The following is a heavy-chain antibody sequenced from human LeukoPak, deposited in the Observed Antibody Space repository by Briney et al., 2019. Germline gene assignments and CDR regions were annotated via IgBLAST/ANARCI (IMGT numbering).Heavy chain of an antibody. CDR3: ARGRYAAGDNCFDT. V-gene: IGHV4-59*01. J-gene: IGHJ5*02. CDR1: GGSITSSY. CDR2: IHYTGST. D-gene: IGHD3-9*01. Sequence: SETLSLTCTVSGGSITSSYWSWIRQSPGKGLDWIGSIHYTGSTNYNPSLKSRVTMLIDTSKNQFSLKLSSVTAADTAVYYCARGRYAAGDNCFDTWGQGTLVTVSS.